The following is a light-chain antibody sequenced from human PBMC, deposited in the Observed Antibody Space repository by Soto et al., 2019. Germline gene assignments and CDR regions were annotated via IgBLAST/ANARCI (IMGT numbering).Light chain of an antibody. Sequence: QSALTQPRSVSGPPGQSVSISCSGTSSDVGTYNYVSWYQQHPGKAPKLMIYDVSKRPSGVPDRFSGSKSGNTASLTISGLQAEDEADYYCAAWDASLSACVFGNGTKLTVL. CDR1: SSDVGTYNY. J-gene: IGLJ1*01. V-gene: IGLV2-11*01. CDR3: AAWDASLSACV. CDR2: DVS.